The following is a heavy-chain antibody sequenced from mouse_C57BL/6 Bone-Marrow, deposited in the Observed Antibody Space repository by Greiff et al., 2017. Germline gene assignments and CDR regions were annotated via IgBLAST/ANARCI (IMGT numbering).Heavy chain of an antibody. V-gene: IGHV1-81*01. CDR1: GYTFTSYG. Sequence: VHLVESGAELARPGASVKLSCKASGYTFTSYGISWVKQRTGQGLEWIGEIYPRSGNTYYNEKFKGKATLTADKSSSTAYMEHRSRTSEDSAVYFCARLRSFAYWGQGTLVTVAA. D-gene: IGHD1-1*01. CDR2: IYPRSGNT. CDR3: ARLRSFAY. J-gene: IGHJ3*01.